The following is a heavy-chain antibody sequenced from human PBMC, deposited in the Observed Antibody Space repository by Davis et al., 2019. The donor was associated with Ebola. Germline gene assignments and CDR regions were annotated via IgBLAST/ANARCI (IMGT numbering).Heavy chain of an antibody. D-gene: IGHD1-26*01. CDR2: GTSADT. CDR3: AKTVRTYYDYYYYGMDV. Sequence: GGSLRLSCSASGFIFSTYVMSWVRQAPGKGLEWVSTYGTSADTYYADSVKGRFTISRDNSKNTLYLQMNGLRVEDTAIYYCAKTVRTYYDYYYYGMDVWGQGTTVTVSS. V-gene: IGHV3-23*01. J-gene: IGHJ6*02. CDR1: GFIFSTYV.